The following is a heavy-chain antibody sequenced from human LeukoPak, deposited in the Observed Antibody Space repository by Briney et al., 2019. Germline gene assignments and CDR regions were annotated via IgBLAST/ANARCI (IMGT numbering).Heavy chain of an antibody. CDR3: VRHTSTNTGYFDS. D-gene: IGHD5-24*01. CDR1: GGSINSHSYY. V-gene: IGHV4-39*01. J-gene: IGHJ4*02. CDR2: VYYDGTS. Sequence: PSETLSLTCTVSGGSINSHSYYWGWIRQPPGKGLEWIGSVYYDGTSYSNPSLKTRVGVFVDTSRDQFSLDLDFVTAADTALYYCVRHTSTNTGYFDSCGQGTLVSVSS.